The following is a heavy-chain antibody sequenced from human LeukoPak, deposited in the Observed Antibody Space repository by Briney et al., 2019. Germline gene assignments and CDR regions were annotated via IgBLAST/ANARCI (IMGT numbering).Heavy chain of an antibody. CDR3: ARDRREWAAAGTYDY. CDR2: INHSGST. Sequence: PSETLSLTCAVYGGSFSGYYWSWIRQPPGKGLEWIGEINHSGSTNYNPSLKSRVTISVDTSKNQFSLKLSSVTAADTAVYYCARDRREWAAAGTYDYWGQGTLVTVSS. V-gene: IGHV4-34*01. D-gene: IGHD6-13*01. CDR1: GGSFSGYY. J-gene: IGHJ4*02.